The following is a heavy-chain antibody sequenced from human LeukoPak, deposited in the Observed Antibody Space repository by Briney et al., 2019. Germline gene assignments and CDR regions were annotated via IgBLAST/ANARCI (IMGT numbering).Heavy chain of an antibody. CDR3: ARRGITYSSSFFAY. CDR1: GDSIGNSNYY. D-gene: IGHD6-13*01. CDR2: IFYSGST. J-gene: IGHJ4*01. Sequence: PSETLSLTCTVSGDSIGNSNYYWAWVRQPPGKGLEWLGSIFYSGSTYYNPSLKSRVTISVDTSKNQFSLNLHSVTAADTATYYCARRGITYSSSFFAYWGQEPWSPSPQ. V-gene: IGHV4-39*01.